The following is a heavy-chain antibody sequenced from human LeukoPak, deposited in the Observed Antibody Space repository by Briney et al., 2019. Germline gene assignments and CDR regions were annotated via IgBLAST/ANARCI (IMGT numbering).Heavy chain of an antibody. D-gene: IGHD3-10*01. V-gene: IGHV4-4*07. Sequence: SETLSLTCTVSGGSISSYYWSWIRQPAGKGLEWIGRIYTSGGTNYNPSLKSRVTMSVDTSKNQFSLKLSSVTAAETALYYCARGASAGGYGSGTFDYWGQGTLVTVSS. J-gene: IGHJ4*02. CDR2: IYTSGGT. CDR1: GGSISSYY. CDR3: ARGASAGGYGSGTFDY.